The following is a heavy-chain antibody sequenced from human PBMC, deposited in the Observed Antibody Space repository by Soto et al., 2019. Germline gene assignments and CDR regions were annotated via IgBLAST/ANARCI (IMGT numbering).Heavy chain of an antibody. D-gene: IGHD4-17*01. CDR1: GFTFSSYS. CDR2: ISSSSSYI. J-gene: IGHJ3*02. Sequence: GGSLRLSCAASGFTFSSYSMNWVRQAPGKGLEWVSSISSSSSYIYYADSVKGRFTISRDNAKNSLYLQMNSLRAEDTAVYYCARLGDYGGNPSSFDIWGQGTMVTVSS. CDR3: ARLGDYGGNPSSFDI. V-gene: IGHV3-21*01.